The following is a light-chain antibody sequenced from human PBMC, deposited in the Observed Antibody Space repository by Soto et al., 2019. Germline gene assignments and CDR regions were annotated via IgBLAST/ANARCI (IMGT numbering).Light chain of an antibody. CDR3: QSYDISLSASV. CDR1: SSNIGAGYD. CDR2: GNI. Sequence: QSVLTQPPSVSGAPGQRVTFSCTGSSSNIGAGYDVHWYQLLPGTAPKLLIYGNINRPSGVPDRFSGSNSGTSASLAITGLQAEDEADYYCQSYDISLSASVFGGGTKLTVL. V-gene: IGLV1-40*01. J-gene: IGLJ3*02.